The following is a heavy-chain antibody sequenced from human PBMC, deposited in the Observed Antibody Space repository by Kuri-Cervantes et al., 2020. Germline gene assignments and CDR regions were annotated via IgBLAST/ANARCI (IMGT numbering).Heavy chain of an antibody. V-gene: IGHV1-2*02. D-gene: IGHD2-2*01. Sequence: ASVNVSXXASXYTFTRNGISWVRQAXGQGLEWMXXFNPNGGGTNYAQKFXCRDTXTRDTAIXXAYMELSRLRSDDAAVYXCSRCRSVVXXAVPIDVWGKGTTVTVSS. CDR1: XYTFTRNG. CDR2: FNPNGGGT. CDR3: SRCRSVVXXAVPIDV. J-gene: IGHJ6*03.